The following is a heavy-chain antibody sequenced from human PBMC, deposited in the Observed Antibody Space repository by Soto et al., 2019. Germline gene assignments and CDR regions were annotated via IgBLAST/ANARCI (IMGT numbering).Heavy chain of an antibody. CDR1: GYTFTGYY. CDR2: INPNSGGT. J-gene: IGHJ4*02. D-gene: IGHD3-22*01. CDR3: AGGGYHYDSSGYSRFDY. Sequence: QVQLVQSGAEVKKPGASVKVSCKASGYTFTGYYMHWVRQAPGQGLEWMGWINPNSGGTNYAQKFQGWVTMTRDTSISTANRELCRPRSDNTAVYYGAGGGYHYDSSGYSRFDYWGQEPLATVSS. V-gene: IGHV1-2*04.